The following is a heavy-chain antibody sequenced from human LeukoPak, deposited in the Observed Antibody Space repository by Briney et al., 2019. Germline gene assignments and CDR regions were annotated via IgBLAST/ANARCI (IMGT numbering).Heavy chain of an antibody. CDR3: MTSPVTYSSGYYPRDY. CDR2: IRSKANSYAT. V-gene: IGHV3-73*01. D-gene: IGHD3-22*01. CDR1: GFTFSGSA. Sequence: GGSLKLSCAASGFTFSGSAMHWVRQASGKGLEWVGRIRSKANSYATAYAASVKGRFTISRDDSKNTAYLQMSSLKTEDTAVYYCMTSPVTYSSGYYPRDYWGQGTLVTVSS. J-gene: IGHJ4*02.